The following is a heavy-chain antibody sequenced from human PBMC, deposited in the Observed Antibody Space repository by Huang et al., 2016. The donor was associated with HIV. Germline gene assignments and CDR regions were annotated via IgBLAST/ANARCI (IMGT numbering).Heavy chain of an antibody. CDR1: GYTFNTYD. CDR2: INPSTGGT. CDR3: ARDWNTYYYDSSDYYPEF. J-gene: IGHJ4*02. V-gene: IGHV1-2*02. D-gene: IGHD3-22*01. Sequence: QVQLVQSGAEVRKPGASVTLSCKASGYTFNTYDLHWGRQAPGKGLEWMGWINPSTGGTSPAQKFQDRVTFTRDTSITTVYMKLSRLRSDDTAVYYCARDWNTYYYDSSDYYPEFWGQGTLVAVSS.